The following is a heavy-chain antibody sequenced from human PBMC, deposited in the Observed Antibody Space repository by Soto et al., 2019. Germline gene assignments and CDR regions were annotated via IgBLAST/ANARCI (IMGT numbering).Heavy chain of an antibody. Sequence: QVQLQQWGAGLLKPSETLSLTCAVYGGSFSGYYWSWIRQPPGKGLEWIGEINHSGSTNYNPSLKSRVTISGDTSKNQFSLKLSSVTAADTAVYYCARGWGRIFDYWGQGTLVTVSS. CDR1: GGSFSGYY. J-gene: IGHJ4*02. D-gene: IGHD7-27*01. V-gene: IGHV4-34*01. CDR2: INHSGST. CDR3: ARGWGRIFDY.